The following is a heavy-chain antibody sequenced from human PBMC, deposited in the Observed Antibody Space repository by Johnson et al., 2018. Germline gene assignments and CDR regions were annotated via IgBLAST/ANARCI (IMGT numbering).Heavy chain of an antibody. Sequence: QVQLQESGPGLAKPSETLSLTCIVSGGSISSFYWSWIRQPPGKGLEWIGYIYYSGSTNYNPSLKSRVTISVDTSKNQFSLKLSSVTAAATAVYYCARSILATVSRDAFDIWGQGTMVTVSS. J-gene: IGHJ3*02. CDR1: GGSISSFY. D-gene: IGHD4-17*01. CDR3: ARSILATVSRDAFDI. CDR2: IYYSGST. V-gene: IGHV4-59*01.